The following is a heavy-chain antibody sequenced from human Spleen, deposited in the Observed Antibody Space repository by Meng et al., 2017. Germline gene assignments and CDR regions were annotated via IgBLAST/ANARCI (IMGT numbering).Heavy chain of an antibody. Sequence: GESLNISCAASGFTFSSYSMNWVRQAPGKGLEWVSSISSSSSKIYSADSVKGRFTISRDNAKNSLYLQMNSLRAEATAVYYCARSYNNLYYDILTGYYSYYFDYWGQGTLVTVSS. V-gene: IGHV3-21*01. CDR3: ARSYNNLYYDILTGYYSYYFDY. J-gene: IGHJ4*02. CDR1: GFTFSSYS. D-gene: IGHD3-9*01. CDR2: ISSSSSKI.